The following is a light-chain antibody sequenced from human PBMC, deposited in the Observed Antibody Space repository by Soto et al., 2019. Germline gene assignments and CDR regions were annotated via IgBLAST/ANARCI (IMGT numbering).Light chain of an antibody. V-gene: IGKV4-1*01. J-gene: IGKJ2*01. CDR3: QQYYSTPYT. CDR1: QSVLSSSNNKNY. CDR2: WAS. Sequence: DIVMTQSPDSLAVSLGERATINCKSSQSVLSSSNNKNYLAWYQQKPGQPPKLLIYWASTRESGVPDRFSGSGSGTDFTLTISSLQAEDVAVYYCQQYYSTPYTFGQGTMLEIK.